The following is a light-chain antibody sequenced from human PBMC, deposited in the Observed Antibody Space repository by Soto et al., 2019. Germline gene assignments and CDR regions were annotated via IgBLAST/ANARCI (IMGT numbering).Light chain of an antibody. CDR1: SSNIGAGYD. CDR2: GNS. Sequence: QLVLTQPPSVSGAPGQRVTISCTGSSSNIGAGYDVHWYQQLPGTAPKLLIYGNSNRPSGVPDRFSGSKSGTSASLAITGLQAEDEADYYCQSYDSSRVVFGGGTKLTV. CDR3: QSYDSSRVV. V-gene: IGLV1-40*01. J-gene: IGLJ2*01.